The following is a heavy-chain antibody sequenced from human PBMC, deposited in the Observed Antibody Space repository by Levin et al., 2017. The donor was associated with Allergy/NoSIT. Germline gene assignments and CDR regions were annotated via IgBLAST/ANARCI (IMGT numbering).Heavy chain of an antibody. CDR3: ATGDYGDYVWDY. J-gene: IGHJ4*02. CDR1: GYTLTELS. D-gene: IGHD4-17*01. V-gene: IGHV1-24*01. Sequence: ASVKVSCKVSGYTLTELSMHWVRQAPGKGLEWMGGFDPEDGETIYAQKFQGRVTMTEDTSTDTAYMELSSLRSEDTAVYYCATGDYGDYVWDYWGQGTLVTVSS. CDR2: FDPEDGET.